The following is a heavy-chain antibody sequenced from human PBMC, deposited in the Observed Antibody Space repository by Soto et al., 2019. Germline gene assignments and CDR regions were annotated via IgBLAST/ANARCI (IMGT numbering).Heavy chain of an antibody. Sequence: PSETLSLTCTVSGGSISSSSYYWGWIRQPPGKGLEWIGSIYYSGSTYYNPSLKSRVTISVDTSKNQFSLKLSSVTAADTAVYYCARADMYYYDSSGYTNWFDPWGQGTLVTVSS. CDR2: IYYSGST. CDR1: GGSISSSSYY. V-gene: IGHV4-39*01. D-gene: IGHD3-22*01. J-gene: IGHJ5*02. CDR3: ARADMYYYDSSGYTNWFDP.